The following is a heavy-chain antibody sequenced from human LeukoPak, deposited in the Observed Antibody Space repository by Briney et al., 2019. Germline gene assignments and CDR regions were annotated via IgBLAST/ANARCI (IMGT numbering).Heavy chain of an antibody. CDR3: ARDLELAPRD. V-gene: IGHV4-39*02. D-gene: IGHD6-6*01. CDR2: IYYSGST. J-gene: IGHJ4*02. CDR1: GGSISSSSYY. Sequence: TTSETLSLTCTVSGGSISSSSYYWGWIRQPPGKGLEWIGSIYYSGSTYYNPSLKSRVTISVDTSKNQFSLKLSSVTAADTAVYYCARDLELAPRDWGQGTLVTVSS.